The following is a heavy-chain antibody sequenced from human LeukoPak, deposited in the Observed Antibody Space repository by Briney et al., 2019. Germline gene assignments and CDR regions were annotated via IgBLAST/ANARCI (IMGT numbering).Heavy chain of an antibody. Sequence: ASVKVSCKASGYTFTGYYMHWVRQAPGQGLEWMGWINPNSGGTNYAQKFQGRVTMTRDTSTSTAYMELRSLRSDDTAVYYCARTALWFGEFKGMDVWGQGTTVTVSS. V-gene: IGHV1-2*02. CDR3: ARTALWFGEFKGMDV. CDR2: INPNSGGT. CDR1: GYTFTGYY. J-gene: IGHJ6*02. D-gene: IGHD3-10*01.